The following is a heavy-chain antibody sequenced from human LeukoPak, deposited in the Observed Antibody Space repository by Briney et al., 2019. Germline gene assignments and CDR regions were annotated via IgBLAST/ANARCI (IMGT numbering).Heavy chain of an antibody. Sequence: GGSLRLSCAASGFTFSSYSMNWVRQAPGKGLEWVSSISSSSSYIYYADSVKGRFTISRDDSKNTLYLQMNSLRAEDTAAYYCAKGYYFDILSGYSSLDSWGQGTLVTVSS. CDR1: GFTFSSYS. V-gene: IGHV3-21*01. J-gene: IGHJ4*02. CDR2: ISSSSSYI. D-gene: IGHD3-9*01. CDR3: AKGYYFDILSGYSSLDS.